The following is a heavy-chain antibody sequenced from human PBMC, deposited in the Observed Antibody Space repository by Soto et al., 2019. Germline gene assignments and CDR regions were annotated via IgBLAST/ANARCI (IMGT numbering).Heavy chain of an antibody. Sequence: QVQLQQSGPGLVKPSETLSLTCTVSGGFISTYYWSWIRQPPGKGLEWIGYIYYGGSANYNPSLESRVTISLDRSKKQFSLRLNSVTAADTAVYYCSRGGHCTDGVCSALDYWGQGTLVTVSS. CDR2: IYYGGSA. V-gene: IGHV4-59*08. CDR1: GGFISTYY. CDR3: SRGGHCTDGVCSALDY. D-gene: IGHD2-8*01. J-gene: IGHJ4*02.